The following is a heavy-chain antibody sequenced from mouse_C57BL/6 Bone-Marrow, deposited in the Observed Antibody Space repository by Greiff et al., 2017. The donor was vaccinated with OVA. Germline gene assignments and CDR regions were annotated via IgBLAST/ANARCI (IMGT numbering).Heavy chain of an antibody. V-gene: IGHV5-12*01. J-gene: IGHJ4*01. D-gene: IGHD2-5*01. CDR1: GFTFSDYY. Sequence: EVKLVESGGGLVRPGGSLKLSCAASGFTFSDYYMYWVRQTPEKRLEWVAYISNGGGSTYYPDTVKGRFTISRDNAKNTLYLQMSRLKSEDTAMYYCARLYYSNPHAMDYWGQGTSVTVSS. CDR2: ISNGGGST. CDR3: ARLYYSNPHAMDY.